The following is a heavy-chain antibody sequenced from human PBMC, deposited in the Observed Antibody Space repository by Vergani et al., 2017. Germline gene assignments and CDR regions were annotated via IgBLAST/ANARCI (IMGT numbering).Heavy chain of an antibody. CDR3: AKDRANSGAYPIDF. V-gene: IGHV1-2*02. CDR1: GHTFTGYF. CDR2: INPNRGVT. D-gene: IGHD1-26*01. Sequence: QVRLMQSAAEVKKPGASVRVSCKASGHTFTGYFIHWVRQAPGQGLEWMGWINPNRGVTNYGQKFHGRVTMTSDTSTNTVYMELSRLKSDDTALYYCAKDRANSGAYPIDFWGPGTLVTVSS. J-gene: IGHJ4*02.